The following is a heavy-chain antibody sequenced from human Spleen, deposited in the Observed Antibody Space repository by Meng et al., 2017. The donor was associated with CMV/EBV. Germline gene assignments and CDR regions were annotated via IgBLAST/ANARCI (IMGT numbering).Heavy chain of an antibody. Sequence: LPLTCAVDGGGFSGYYCSCIRRPPGKGLEWIGEISQRENTNYSQSFTSRHTLSVHTAERQYSLRLTYVTAADTAVYYCARQGRVYFDFWGQGALVTVSS. J-gene: IGHJ4*02. CDR3: ARQGRVYFDF. CDR1: GGGFSGYY. CDR2: ISQRENT. D-gene: IGHD3-10*01. V-gene: IGHV4-34*01.